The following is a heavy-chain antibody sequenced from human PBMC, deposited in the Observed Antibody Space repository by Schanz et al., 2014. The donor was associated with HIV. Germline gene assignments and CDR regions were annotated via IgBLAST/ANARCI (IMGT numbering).Heavy chain of an antibody. D-gene: IGHD6-19*01. CDR2: INPKSGDT. J-gene: IGHJ2*01. CDR1: TFIDID. Sequence: QVRLVQSGAEVKKPGASVTVSCKASTFIDIDINWVRQGAGQGLEWMGWINPKSGDTNYAQKFQGRVTMTRDTSLSVVYMELSRLRSDDTAVYYCARTSGWSNRAWWYFDLWGRGTLVTVSS. V-gene: IGHV1-2*02. CDR3: ARTSGWSNRAWWYFDL.